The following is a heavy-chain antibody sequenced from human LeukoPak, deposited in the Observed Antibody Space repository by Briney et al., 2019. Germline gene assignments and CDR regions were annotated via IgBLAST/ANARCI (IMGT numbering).Heavy chain of an antibody. CDR3: ARVRGVRGAYYYYGMDV. D-gene: IGHD3-10*01. J-gene: IGHJ6*02. CDR2: IYYSGST. CDR1: GGSISSGDYY. V-gene: IGHV4-30-4*01. Sequence: PSQTLSLTCTVSGGSISSGDYYWSWTRQPPGKGLEWIGYIYYSGSTYYNPSLKSRVTISVDTSKNQFSLKLSSVTAADTAVYYCARVRGVRGAYYYYGMDVWGQGTTVTVSS.